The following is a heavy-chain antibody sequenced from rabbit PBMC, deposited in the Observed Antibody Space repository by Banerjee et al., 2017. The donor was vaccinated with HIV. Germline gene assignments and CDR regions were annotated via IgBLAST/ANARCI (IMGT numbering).Heavy chain of an antibody. CDR2: IYAGFGIR. CDR1: GIDFTRYY. V-gene: IGHV1S7*01. Sequence: QLEESGGDLVKPEGSLTLTCKASGIDFTRYYMSWVRQAPGKGLEWIGIIYAGFGIRNYANSVKGRFTISTDNAQNTVFLQMTSLTASDTATYFCASLYGDAAGYGYAINLWGPGTLVTVS. J-gene: IGHJ4*01. CDR3: ASLYGDAAGYGYAINL. D-gene: IGHD6-1*01.